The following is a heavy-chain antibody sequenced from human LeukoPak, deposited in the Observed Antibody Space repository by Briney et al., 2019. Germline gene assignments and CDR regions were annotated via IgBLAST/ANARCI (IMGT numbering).Heavy chain of an antibody. Sequence: GGSLRLSCAASGFTFSSSAMHWVRQAPGKGLEWVAAISYHGRNKYYADSVKGRFSISRDNSRNTLYLQMNTLRAEDTAVYYCARGGYYYMGDYWGQGTLVTVSS. CDR2: ISYHGRNK. CDR1: GFTFSSSA. CDR3: ARGGYYYMGDY. J-gene: IGHJ4*02. D-gene: IGHD3-22*01. V-gene: IGHV3-30*04.